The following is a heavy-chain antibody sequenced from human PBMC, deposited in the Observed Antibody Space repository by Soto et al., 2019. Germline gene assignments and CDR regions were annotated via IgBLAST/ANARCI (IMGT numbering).Heavy chain of an antibody. D-gene: IGHD6-13*01. V-gene: IGHV4-39*07. Sequence: PSETLSLTCTVSGGSITNSNFYWGWIRQSPGQGLEWIGSLDYSGSTYYNPSLKSRVTVSVDTSKNQFSLKLSSVTAADTAVYYCARVVIAAAGRQPNRLAFWGQGSLVTVSS. CDR1: GGSITNSNFY. J-gene: IGHJ1*01. CDR2: LDYSGST. CDR3: ARVVIAAAGRQPNRLAF.